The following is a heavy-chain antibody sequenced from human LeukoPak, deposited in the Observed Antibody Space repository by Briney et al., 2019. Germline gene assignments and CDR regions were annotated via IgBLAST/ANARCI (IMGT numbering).Heavy chain of an antibody. J-gene: IGHJ5*02. Sequence: PGGSLRLSCAASGFTFSTFAMIWVRQPPGKGLEWVSSIFPSGGEIYYADSVKGRFTISRDNAKNSLYLQMNSLRAEDTAVYYCTREGSTVVTPFRNNWFDPWGQGTLVTVSS. CDR1: GFTFSTFA. CDR2: IFPSGGEI. CDR3: TREGSTVVTPFRNNWFDP. D-gene: IGHD4-23*01. V-gene: IGHV3-21*01.